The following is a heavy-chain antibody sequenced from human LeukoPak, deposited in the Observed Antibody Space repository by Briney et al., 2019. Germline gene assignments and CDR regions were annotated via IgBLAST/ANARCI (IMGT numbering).Heavy chain of an antibody. CDR1: GFTVSFYA. V-gene: IGHV3-23*01. J-gene: IGHJ3*02. Sequence: GGSLRFSCAASGFTVSFYAMSWVRQAPGKGLEWVSVIAGGGSSTYYADSVKGRFTVSRDNSKNTLYLQMNSLRVEDTAVYYCVKDPDPRYCSSTSCSPIWGQGTMVTVSS. D-gene: IGHD2-2*01. CDR3: VKDPDPRYCSSTSCSPI. CDR2: IAGGGSST.